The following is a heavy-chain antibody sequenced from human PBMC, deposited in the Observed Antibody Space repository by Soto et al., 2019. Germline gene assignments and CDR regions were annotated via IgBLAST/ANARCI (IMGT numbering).Heavy chain of an antibody. Sequence: LRLSCEASGFTFSNAWMNWVRQGPGKGLEWLGRIKSKVDGGTADYVAATKGRFSISRDDLKNMLYLQMNSLKPDDTAVYYCTTLSYLYYDGMDVWGQGTTVTVSS. V-gene: IGHV3-15*01. CDR1: GFTFSNAW. D-gene: IGHD2-2*01. CDR3: TTLSYLYYDGMDV. CDR2: IKSKVDGGTA. J-gene: IGHJ6*02.